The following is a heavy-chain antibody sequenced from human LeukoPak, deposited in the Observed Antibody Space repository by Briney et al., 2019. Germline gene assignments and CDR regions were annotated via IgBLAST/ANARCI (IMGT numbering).Heavy chain of an antibody. V-gene: IGHV4-59*01. CDR2: IYYSGST. Sequence: PSETLSLTCTVSGGSISSYYWSWIRQPPGKGLEWIGYIYYSGSTNYNPSLKSRITISVDTSNNQFSLRLSSVTAADTAVYYCAGADSNSCYESNFDYWGQGTLVTVSS. CDR1: GGSISSYY. D-gene: IGHD5-12*01. J-gene: IGHJ4*02. CDR3: AGADSNSCYESNFDY.